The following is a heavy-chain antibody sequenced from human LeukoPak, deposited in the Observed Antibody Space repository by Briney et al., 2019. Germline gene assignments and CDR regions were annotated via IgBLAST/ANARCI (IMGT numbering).Heavy chain of an antibody. V-gene: IGHV4-59*01. CDR3: AILTWDQRGAY. D-gene: IGHD7-27*01. J-gene: IGHJ4*02. CDR1: GGPIRSYY. Sequence: MPSETLSLTCTVSGGPIRSYYWSWIRQPPGKGLEWIGYIYDSGSTNYNPSLKSRVTISVDTSKNQFSLKLSSVTAADTAVYYCAILTWDQRGAYWGQGTLVTVSS. CDR2: IYDSGST.